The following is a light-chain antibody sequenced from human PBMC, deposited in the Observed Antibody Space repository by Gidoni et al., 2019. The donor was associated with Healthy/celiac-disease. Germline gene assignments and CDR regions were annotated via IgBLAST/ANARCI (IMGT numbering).Light chain of an antibody. J-gene: IGLJ2*01. V-gene: IGLV3-19*01. CDR2: GKN. Sequence: SSEPNQEPAVAVALGQTVRITIQGDSLRSYYASWYQQKPGQAPVLVIYGKNNRPSGIPDRFSGSSSGNTASLTITGAQAEDEADYYCNSRDSSGNHVVFGGGTKLTVL. CDR1: SLRSYY. CDR3: NSRDSSGNHVV.